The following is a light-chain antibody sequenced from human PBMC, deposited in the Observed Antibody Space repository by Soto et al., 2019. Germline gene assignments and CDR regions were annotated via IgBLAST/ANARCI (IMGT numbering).Light chain of an antibody. CDR3: QQYGRSPPFT. J-gene: IGKJ2*01. CDR2: GAS. CDR1: QSVSSTY. V-gene: IGKV3-20*01. Sequence: EIVLTQSPGTLSLSPGARATLSCRASQSVSSTYIDWYQQNPGRAPRLLIYGASSRATGIPDRFSGSGSGTDFSLTISRLEPEDFAVYFCQQYGRSPPFTFGQGTNVEIK.